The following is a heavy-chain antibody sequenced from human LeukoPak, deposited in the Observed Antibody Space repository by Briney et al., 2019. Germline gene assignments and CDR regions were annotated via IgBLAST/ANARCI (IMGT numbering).Heavy chain of an antibody. CDR1: GFHLRSYC. Sequence: GALRLPRSGFGFHLRSYCMHWVRQAPGQGLEWVATISYDGSNKYYADSVKGRFTISRDNSENTLYLQMNSLRAEDTAVYYCAKDAWRNNYFDYWGQGTLVTVSS. CDR2: ISYDGSNK. D-gene: IGHD5-24*01. V-gene: IGHV3-30*18. CDR3: AKDAWRNNYFDY. J-gene: IGHJ4*02.